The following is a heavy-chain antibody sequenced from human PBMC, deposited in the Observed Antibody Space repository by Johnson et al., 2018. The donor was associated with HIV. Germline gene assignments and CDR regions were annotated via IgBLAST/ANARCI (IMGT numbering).Heavy chain of an antibody. V-gene: IGHV3-30*04. CDR1: GFTFSSYA. CDR2: ISYDGSNK. CDR3: TTLSDFPDI. J-gene: IGHJ3*02. D-gene: IGHD3/OR15-3a*01. Sequence: QMQLVESGGGLVQPGGSLRLSCAASGFTFSSYAMHWVRQAPGKGLEWVAVISYDGSNKYYADSVKGRFTISRDNSKNTLYLQMNSLKTEDTAVYYCTTLSDFPDIWGQGTMVTVSS.